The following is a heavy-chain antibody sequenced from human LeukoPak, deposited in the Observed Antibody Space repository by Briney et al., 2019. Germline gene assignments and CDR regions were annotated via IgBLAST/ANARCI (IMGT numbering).Heavy chain of an antibody. J-gene: IGHJ4*02. CDR2: IYYSGST. CDR1: GGSISSSSYY. D-gene: IGHD4-17*01. Sequence: SETLSLTCTVSGGSISSSSYYWGWIRQPPGKGLEWIGSIYYSGSTYYNPSLKSRVTISVDTSKNQFSLKLSSVTAADTAVYYCARRDYGDYWRYWGQGTLVTVSS. CDR3: ARRDYGDYWRY. V-gene: IGHV4-39*01.